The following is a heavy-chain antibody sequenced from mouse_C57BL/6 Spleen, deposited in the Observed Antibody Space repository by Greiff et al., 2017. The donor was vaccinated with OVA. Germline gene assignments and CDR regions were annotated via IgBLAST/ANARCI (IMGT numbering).Heavy chain of an antibody. Sequence: VKLMESGPGLVAPSQSLSITCTVSGFSLTSYGVDWVRQSPGKGLEWLGVIWGVGSTNYNSALKSRLSISKDNSKSQVFLKMNSLQTDDTAMYYCASESYYGSGAMDYWGQGTSVTVSS. CDR1: GFSLTSYG. V-gene: IGHV2-6*01. CDR2: IWGVGST. CDR3: ASESYYGSGAMDY. D-gene: IGHD1-1*01. J-gene: IGHJ4*01.